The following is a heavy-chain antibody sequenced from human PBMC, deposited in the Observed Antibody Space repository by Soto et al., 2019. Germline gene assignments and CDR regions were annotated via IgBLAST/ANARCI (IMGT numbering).Heavy chain of an antibody. J-gene: IGHJ5*02. Sequence: SATLSLTCTVSDSSIRSNFYYWGWIRQPPGKGLEWIGNIHYSGSTYYDSSLKSRVTISVDRSKNQFSLKLSSVTAADTAVYYSARVPDRWGQGTLVTVS. CDR1: DSSIRSNFYY. CDR2: IHYSGST. D-gene: IGHD2-2*01. V-gene: IGHV4-39*07. CDR3: ARVPDR.